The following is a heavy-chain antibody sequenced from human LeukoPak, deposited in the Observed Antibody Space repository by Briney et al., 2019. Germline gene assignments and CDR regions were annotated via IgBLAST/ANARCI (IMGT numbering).Heavy chain of an antibody. CDR2: ITHSGST. V-gene: IGHV4-34*01. J-gene: IGHJ4*02. CDR3: AGSISVAGPEDY. Sequence: PSETLSLTCAVYGGSFSDYYWNWIRQPPGKGLEWIGEITHSGSTNYNLSLKSRVTISVDTSKNQFSLKVSSLTAADTAVYYCAGSISVAGPEDYWGQGTLVTVSS. CDR1: GGSFSDYY. D-gene: IGHD6-19*01.